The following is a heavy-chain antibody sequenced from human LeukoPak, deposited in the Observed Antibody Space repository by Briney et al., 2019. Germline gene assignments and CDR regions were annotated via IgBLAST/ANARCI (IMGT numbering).Heavy chain of an antibody. J-gene: IGHJ5*02. CDR1: GFIVSDNY. CDR3: ARDAPQVPAAGVLAS. V-gene: IGHV3-53*01. CDR2: MYSRGDT. D-gene: IGHD6-13*01. Sequence: PGGSLRLSCAASGFIVSDNYMSWVRQAPGKGLEWVSVMYSRGDTYYANSVKGRFTFSRDISKNTLYLQMDGLRNEDTAMYYCARDAPQVPAAGVLASWGQGTLVIVSS.